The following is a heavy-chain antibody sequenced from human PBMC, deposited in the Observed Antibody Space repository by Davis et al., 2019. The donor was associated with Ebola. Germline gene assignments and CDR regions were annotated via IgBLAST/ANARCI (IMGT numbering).Heavy chain of an antibody. CDR2: IKQDGSAE. J-gene: IGHJ4*02. D-gene: IGHD3-10*01. CDR3: ARDRSGYYGSAYYFDH. CDR1: GFTFRSYW. Sequence: PGGSLRLPCAVSGFTFRSYWMSWVRQTPGKGLEWVANIKQDGSAENYVDSVKGRFSISRDNTKNSLYLQMDSLRVEDTAVYYCARDRSGYYGSAYYFDHWGQGTQVTVSS. V-gene: IGHV3-7*01.